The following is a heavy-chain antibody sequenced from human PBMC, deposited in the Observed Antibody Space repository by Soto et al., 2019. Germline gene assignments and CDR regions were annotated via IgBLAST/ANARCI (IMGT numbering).Heavy chain of an antibody. Sequence: KTSETLSLTCTVSGGSINSRSYYWGWIRQSPGKGLEWIGSIFYNELTYYNPSLKSRVTIFVDMSKNQFSLRLNSVTAADTAVYYCAGHPTPAPDKAAVPTGNWFDPWGQGTLVTVSS. V-gene: IGHV4-39*01. CDR2: IFYNELT. CDR3: AGHPTPAPDKAAVPTGNWFDP. D-gene: IGHD6-13*01. J-gene: IGHJ5*02. CDR1: GGSINSRSYY.